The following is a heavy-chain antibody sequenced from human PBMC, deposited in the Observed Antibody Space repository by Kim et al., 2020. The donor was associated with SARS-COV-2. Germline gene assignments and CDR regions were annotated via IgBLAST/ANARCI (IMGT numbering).Heavy chain of an antibody. CDR2: IGSSSEMT. J-gene: IGHJ4*02. CDR1: GFTFRSHA. Sequence: GGSLRLSCAASGFTFRSHAMNWVRQAPGKGLEWVSAIGSSSEMTYYSDSVKGRFTISRDNTKNILYLQMNSLRAEDTAVYYCAKDLGAVVGANWADYWGQGTLLTVSS. D-gene: IGHD1-26*01. V-gene: IGHV3-23*01. CDR3: AKDLGAVVGANWADY.